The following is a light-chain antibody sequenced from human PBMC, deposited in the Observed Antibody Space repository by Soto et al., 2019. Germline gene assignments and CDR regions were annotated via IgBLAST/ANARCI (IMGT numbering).Light chain of an antibody. CDR3: FSYTSSGTYV. CDR2: EVS. Sequence: QSVLTQPASVSGSPGQSITISCTGTSSDVGGYKYVSWYQQHPGKAPKLMIYEVSNRPSGVSNRFSGSKSGNTASLTISGLQAADETDYYCFSYTSSGTYVFGTGTKVTVL. CDR1: SSDVGGYKY. V-gene: IGLV2-14*01. J-gene: IGLJ1*01.